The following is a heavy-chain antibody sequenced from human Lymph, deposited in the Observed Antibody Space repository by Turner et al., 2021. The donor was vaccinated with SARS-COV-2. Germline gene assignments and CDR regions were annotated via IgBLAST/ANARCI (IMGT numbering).Heavy chain of an antibody. Sequence: EVQLLGSGGGLVQPGGSMRLSCAASGFTFSSYAMSWVRQAQWKGLEWVSVISGSGGSTYYADAVKGRFTISRDNSKNTLYLQMNSLRAEDTAVYYCAKNEMSMIVVVITLFDYWGQGTLVTVSS. CDR3: AKNEMSMIVVVITLFDY. V-gene: IGHV3-23*01. CDR1: GFTFSSYA. J-gene: IGHJ4*02. CDR2: ISGSGGST. D-gene: IGHD3-22*01.